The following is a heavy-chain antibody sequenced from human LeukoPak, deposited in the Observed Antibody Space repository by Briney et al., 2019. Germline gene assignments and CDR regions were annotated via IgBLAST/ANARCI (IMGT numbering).Heavy chain of an antibody. Sequence: SQTLSLTCTVSGGSISSGDYYWSWIRQPPGKGLEWIGYIYYSGSTYYNPSLKSRVTISVDTSKNQFSLKLSSVTAADTAVYYCARARSYYDILAGYAYNWFDPWGQGTLVTVSS. D-gene: IGHD3-9*01. J-gene: IGHJ5*02. CDR2: IYYSGST. CDR1: GGSISSGDYY. V-gene: IGHV4-30-4*08. CDR3: ARARSYYDILAGYAYNWFDP.